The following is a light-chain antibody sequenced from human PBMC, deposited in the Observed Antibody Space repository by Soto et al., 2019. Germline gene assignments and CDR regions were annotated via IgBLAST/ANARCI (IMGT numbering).Light chain of an antibody. Sequence: EVVLTQSPATLSLSPGERATLSCRASQSIATYLAWYQQKPGRAPSLLIFDASNRATGIPARFSGSGSGTDFTLTISSLEPEDFATYYCQQRSSWPPTFGPGTKV. CDR1: QSIATY. J-gene: IGKJ1*01. CDR3: QQRSSWPPT. CDR2: DAS. V-gene: IGKV3-11*01.